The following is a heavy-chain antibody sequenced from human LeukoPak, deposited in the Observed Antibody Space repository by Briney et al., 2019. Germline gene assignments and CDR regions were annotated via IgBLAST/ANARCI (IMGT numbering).Heavy chain of an antibody. D-gene: IGHD2-15*01. Sequence: SETLSLTCTVSGGSISNGSYYWSWIRQPAGKGLEWIGHVYTSGSTDYNPSLKSRVTISVDTSKNQFSLMLRSVTAADTAVYYCARRYCSGGSCYSDRGAFDIWGQGTMVTVSS. V-gene: IGHV4-61*09. CDR1: GGSISNGSYY. CDR2: VYTSGST. J-gene: IGHJ3*02. CDR3: ARRYCSGGSCYSDRGAFDI.